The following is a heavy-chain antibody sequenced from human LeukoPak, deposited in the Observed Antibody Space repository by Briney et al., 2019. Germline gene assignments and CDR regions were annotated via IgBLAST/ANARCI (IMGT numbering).Heavy chain of an antibody. CDR2: ISAYNGNT. CDR1: GYTFTSHG. J-gene: IGHJ5*02. Sequence: ASVKVSCKASGYTFTSHGISWVRQAPGQGLEWMGWISAYNGNTNYAQKLQGRVTMTTDTSTSTAYMELRSLRSDDTAVYYCARVLSLYNWFDPWGQGTLVTVSS. V-gene: IGHV1-18*01. D-gene: IGHD2-15*01. CDR3: ARVLSLYNWFDP.